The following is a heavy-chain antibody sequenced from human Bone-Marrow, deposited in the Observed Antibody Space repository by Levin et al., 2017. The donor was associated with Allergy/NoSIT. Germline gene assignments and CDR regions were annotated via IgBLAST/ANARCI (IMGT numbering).Heavy chain of an antibody. CDR3: ARDDPDYGESD. CDR2: MYHSGST. CDR1: NGSISSGGHY. D-gene: IGHD4-17*01. Sequence: SETLSLTCTVSNGSISSGGHYWTWIRQHPGKGLEWIGYMYHSGSTSYNPSLKSRVAISIDTSKNQFSLKLSSVTAADTAVYYCARDDPDYGESDWGQGTLVTVSS. V-gene: IGHV4-31*03. J-gene: IGHJ4*02.